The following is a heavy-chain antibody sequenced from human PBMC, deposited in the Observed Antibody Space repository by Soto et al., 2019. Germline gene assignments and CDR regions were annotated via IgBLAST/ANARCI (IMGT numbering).Heavy chain of an antibody. CDR3: ASRVGGYTDSSGYFIETYYYET. CDR2: INHSGST. V-gene: IGHV4-34*01. D-gene: IGHD3-22*01. CDR1: GGSFSGYY. J-gene: IGHJ5*02. Sequence: SETLSLTCAVYGGSFSGYYWTWIRQPPGTGLEWIGEINHSGSTNYNPSLKSRVTISVDTSKNQFSLKLTSVTAADTAVYYCASRVGGYTDSSGYFIETYYYETWGQGTLVTVSS.